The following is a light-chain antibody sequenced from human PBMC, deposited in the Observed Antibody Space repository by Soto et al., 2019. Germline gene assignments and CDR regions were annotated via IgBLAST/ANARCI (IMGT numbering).Light chain of an antibody. CDR3: QQRNYWQVT. CDR1: QSFRGL. Sequence: EVVFTQSPVTLSLSPVERATLSCRASQSFRGLLAWYQQKPGQAPRLLIYDAYNRATGIPDRFSGGGSGTDFTLTISRLEPEDFAVYYCQQRNYWQVTFGQGTRLEIK. J-gene: IGKJ5*01. V-gene: IGKV3-11*01. CDR2: DAY.